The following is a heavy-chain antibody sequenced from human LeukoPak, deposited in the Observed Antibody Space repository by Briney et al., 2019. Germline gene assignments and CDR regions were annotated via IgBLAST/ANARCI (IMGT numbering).Heavy chain of an antibody. V-gene: IGHV4-59*01. CDR1: GGSITSYF. CDR3: AQKAPYSPAYSQH. Sequence: SETLSLTCTVSGGSITSYFWTWIRQPPGKGLEWIGYIYHSGTTNYNPSLKSRASISVDTSKNQFSLKLTSVTAADTAVYYCAQKAPYSPAYSQHWGQGTLVTVSS. J-gene: IGHJ1*01. CDR2: IYHSGTT. D-gene: IGHD2-21*01.